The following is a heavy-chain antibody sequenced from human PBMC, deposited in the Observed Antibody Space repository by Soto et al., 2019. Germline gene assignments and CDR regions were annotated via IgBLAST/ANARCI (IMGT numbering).Heavy chain of an antibody. CDR2: IYQSGVT. D-gene: IGHD6-19*01. J-gene: IGHJ5*02. V-gene: IGHV4-30-2*01. CDR1: GDCDSISTYS. CDR3: AGMPYTSGPRFDP. Sequence: PSETLALTCKMCGDCDSISTYSGSWIRQPPGKALQWIGFIYQSGVTSYNPSLASRVSISLDRSNNQCSLKLKSVTAADTAVYFCAGMPYTSGPRFDPWGPGTLVTVS.